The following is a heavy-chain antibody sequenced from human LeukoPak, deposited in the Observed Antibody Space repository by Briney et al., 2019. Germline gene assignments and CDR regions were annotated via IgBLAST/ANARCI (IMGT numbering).Heavy chain of an antibody. CDR3: ATVSRKWGLHSYYYGMDV. CDR1: GYTLTELS. V-gene: IGHV1-24*01. J-gene: IGHJ6*02. D-gene: IGHD1-26*01. CDR2: FDPEDGET. Sequence: ASVKVSCKVSGYTLTELSMHWVRQAPGKGLEWMGGFDPEDGETIYAQKFQGRVTMTEDTSTDTAYMELSSLRSEDTAVYYCATVSRKWGLHSYYYGMDVWGQGTTVTVSS.